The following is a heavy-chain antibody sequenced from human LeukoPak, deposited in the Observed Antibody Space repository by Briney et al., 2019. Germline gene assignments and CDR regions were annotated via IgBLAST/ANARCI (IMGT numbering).Heavy chain of an antibody. CDR2: INPSGGST. CDR1: GYTFTSYY. Sequence: ASVKVSCKASGYTFTSYYMHWVRQAPGQGLEWMGIINPSGGSTSYAQKFQGRVTMTRDTSISTAYMELSRLRSDDTAVYYCASSGSYHHEEDYWGQGTLVTVSS. D-gene: IGHD1-26*01. CDR3: ASSGSYHHEEDY. V-gene: IGHV1-46*01. J-gene: IGHJ4*02.